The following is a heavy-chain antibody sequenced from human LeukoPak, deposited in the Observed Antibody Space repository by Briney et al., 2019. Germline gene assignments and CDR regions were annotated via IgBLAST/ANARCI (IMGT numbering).Heavy chain of an antibody. CDR3: ATGFLRIQLWDDAFDI. J-gene: IGHJ3*02. V-gene: IGHV1-24*01. CDR1: GYTLTELS. D-gene: IGHD5-18*01. CDR2: FDPEDGET. Sequence: ASVKVSCKVSGYTLTELSMHWVRQAPGKGLEWMGGFDPEDGETIYAQKFQGRVTMTEDTSTDTAYMELSSLRSEDTAVYYCATGFLRIQLWDDAFDIWGQGTMVTVSS.